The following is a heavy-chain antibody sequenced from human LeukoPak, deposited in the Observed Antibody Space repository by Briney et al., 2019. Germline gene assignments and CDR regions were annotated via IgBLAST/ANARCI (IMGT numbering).Heavy chain of an antibody. Sequence: GGSLRLSCAASGFTFSSYAMSWVRQAPGKGLEWVSSISGSGGSTYYADSVKGRFTISRDNSKNTLYLQMNSLRAEDTAVYYCAKAWDVYYYGMDVWGQGTTVTVSS. J-gene: IGHJ6*02. CDR3: AKAWDVYYYGMDV. D-gene: IGHD1-26*01. V-gene: IGHV3-23*01. CDR1: GFTFSSYA. CDR2: ISGSGGST.